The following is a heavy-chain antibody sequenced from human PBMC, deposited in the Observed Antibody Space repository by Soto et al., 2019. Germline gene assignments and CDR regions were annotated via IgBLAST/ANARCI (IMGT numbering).Heavy chain of an antibody. D-gene: IGHD2-2*01. CDR1: GFSFSSYA. V-gene: IGHV3-23*01. Sequence: EVQLLESGGGLVEPGGSLRLSCAASGFSFSSYAMTWVRQAPGKGLEWVSSISKSGETTFYADSMKGHFTISRDNSKNMVYLQINGLRAEDTAVYYCAKDRNQLLDIESWGHGNLVTVSS. CDR3: AKDRNQLLDIES. CDR2: ISKSGETT. J-gene: IGHJ4*01.